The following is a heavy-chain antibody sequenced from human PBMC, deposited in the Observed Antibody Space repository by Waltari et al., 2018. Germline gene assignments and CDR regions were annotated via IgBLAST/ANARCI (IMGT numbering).Heavy chain of an antibody. V-gene: IGHV1-69*01. Sequence: QVPLVQSGAEVKKPGSSVKVSCKASGGTFSSYAISWVRQAPGQGLEWMGGIIPIFGTANYAQKFQGRVTITADESTSTAYMELSSLRSEDTAVYYCARDQPSSWDRYYYYGMDVWGQGTTVTVSS. J-gene: IGHJ6*02. CDR3: ARDQPSSWDRYYYYGMDV. D-gene: IGHD6-13*01. CDR1: GGTFSSYA. CDR2: IIPIFGTA.